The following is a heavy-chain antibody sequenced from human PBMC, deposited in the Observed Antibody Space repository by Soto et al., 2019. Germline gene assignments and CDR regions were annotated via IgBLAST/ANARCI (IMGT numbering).Heavy chain of an antibody. V-gene: IGHV4-34*01. CDR2: INHSGST. Sequence: QVQLQQWGAGLLKPSETLSLTCAVYGGSFSGYYWSSIRQPPGKGLEWIGEINHSGSTNYNPSLKSRVTISVDTSKNQFSLKLSSVTAADTAVYYCARVPLMTTVTFDYWGQGTLVTVSS. CDR1: GGSFSGYY. CDR3: ARVPLMTTVTFDY. J-gene: IGHJ4*02. D-gene: IGHD4-17*01.